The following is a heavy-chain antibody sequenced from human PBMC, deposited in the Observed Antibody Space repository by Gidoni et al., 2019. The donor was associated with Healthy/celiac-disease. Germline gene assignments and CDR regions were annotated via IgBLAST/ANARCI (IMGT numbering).Heavy chain of an antibody. V-gene: IGHV3-30-3*01. CDR1: GFTFSSYA. J-gene: IGHJ4*02. D-gene: IGHD2-2*01. CDR2: ISYDGSNK. Sequence: QVQLVESGGGVVQPGRSLRLSCAASGFTFSSYAMHWFRQAPGKGLEWVAVISYDGSNKYYADSVKGRFTISRDNSKNTLYLQMNSLRAEDTAVYYCARDRAGRMYCSSTSCYAEGAFDYWGQGTLVTVSS. CDR3: ARDRAGRMYCSSTSCYAEGAFDY.